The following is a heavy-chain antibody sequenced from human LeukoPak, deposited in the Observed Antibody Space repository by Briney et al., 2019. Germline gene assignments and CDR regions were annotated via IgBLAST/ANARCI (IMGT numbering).Heavy chain of an antibody. CDR1: GGSMSSYY. CDR3: ARVTGYMIEDYFDY. CDR2: IYYSGST. D-gene: IGHD3-9*01. Sequence: SETLSLTCTVFGGSMSSYYWSWIRQSPGKGLEWIGYIYYSGSTNYNPSLKSRVTISVDTSKNQFSLKLSSVTAADTAVYYCARVTGYMIEDYFDYWGQGILVTVSS. V-gene: IGHV4-59*01. J-gene: IGHJ4*02.